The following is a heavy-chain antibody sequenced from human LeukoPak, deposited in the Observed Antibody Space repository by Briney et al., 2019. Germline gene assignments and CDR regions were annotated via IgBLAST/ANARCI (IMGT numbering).Heavy chain of an antibody. Sequence: PSETLSLTCAVYGGSFSGYYWSWIRQPPGKGLEWIGEINHSGSTNYNPSPKSRVTISVDTSKNQFSLKLSSVTAADTAVYYCARGPSYGDYASDFDYWGQGTLVTISS. V-gene: IGHV4-34*01. D-gene: IGHD4-17*01. CDR2: INHSGST. CDR3: ARGPSYGDYASDFDY. J-gene: IGHJ4*02. CDR1: GGSFSGYY.